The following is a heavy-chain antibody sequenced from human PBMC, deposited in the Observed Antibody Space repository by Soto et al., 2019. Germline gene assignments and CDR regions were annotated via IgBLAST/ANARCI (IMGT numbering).Heavy chain of an antibody. CDR1: GFSFGPAY. CDR2: ISGGSDYT. CDR3: ASIHYGSLTY. V-gene: IGHV3-11*06. J-gene: IGHJ4*02. D-gene: IGHD4-17*01. Sequence: GILRLCCAASGFSFGPAYMIWMRQAPGKRLEWVSFISGGSDYTNYADSVRGRFTISRDNDKSSLSLQMNSLRVDDTAGYYCASIHYGSLTYWGQGALVT.